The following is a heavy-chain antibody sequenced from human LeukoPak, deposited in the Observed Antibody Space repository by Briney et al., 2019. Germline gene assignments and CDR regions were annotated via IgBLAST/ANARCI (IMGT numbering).Heavy chain of an antibody. J-gene: IGHJ6*03. CDR3: ARERKDIVVVPAAIWRWDYYYYMDV. V-gene: IGHV1-2*02. D-gene: IGHD2-2*02. Sequence: ASVKVSCKASGYTFTGYYMHWVRQAPGQGLEWMGWINPNSGSTDYAQKFQGRVTITRDTSISTAYLEMSRLRADDTAVYYCARERKDIVVVPAAIWRWDYYYYMDVWGKGTTVTVSS. CDR2: INPNSGST. CDR1: GYTFTGYY.